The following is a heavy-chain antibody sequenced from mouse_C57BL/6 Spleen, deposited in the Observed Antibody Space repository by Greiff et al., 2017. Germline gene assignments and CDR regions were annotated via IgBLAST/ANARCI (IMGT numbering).Heavy chain of an antibody. CDR3: AESSGPWYFDV. D-gene: IGHD3-2*02. J-gene: IGHJ1*03. V-gene: IGHV1-26*01. CDR2: INPNNGGT. Sequence: LVKPGASVKISCKASGYTFTDYYMNWVKQSHGKSLEWIGDINPNNGGTSYNQKFKGKATLTVDKSSSTAYMELRSLTSEDSAVYYCAESSGPWYFDVWGTGTTVTVSS. CDR1: GYTFTDYY.